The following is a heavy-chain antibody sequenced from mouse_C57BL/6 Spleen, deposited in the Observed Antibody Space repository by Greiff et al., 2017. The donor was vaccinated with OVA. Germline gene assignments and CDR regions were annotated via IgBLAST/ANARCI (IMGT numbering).Heavy chain of an antibody. CDR2: INYDGSST. V-gene: IGHV5-16*01. CDR3: ARVSTGAFDY. Sequence: EVKVVESEGGLVQPGSSMKLSCTASGFTFSDYYMAWVRQVPEKGLEWVANINYDGSSTYYLDSLKSRFIISRDNAKNILYLQMSSLKSEDTATYYCARVSTGAFDYWGQGTTLTVSS. J-gene: IGHJ2*01. CDR1: GFTFSDYY. D-gene: IGHD4-1*02.